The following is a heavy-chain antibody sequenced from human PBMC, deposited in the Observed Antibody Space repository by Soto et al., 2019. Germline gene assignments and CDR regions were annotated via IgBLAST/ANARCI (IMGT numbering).Heavy chain of an antibody. CDR2: IYPGDSGT. J-gene: IGHJ3*02. CDR1: GYSFTSYW. V-gene: IGHV5-51*01. CDR3: ARRARRADAFDI. Sequence: GESLKISCKGSGYSFTSYWIGWVRQMPGKGLEWMGIIYPGDSGTRYSPSFQGQVTISADKSISTASLQWSSLKASAIAMYYCARRARRADAFDIWGQGTMVTVS.